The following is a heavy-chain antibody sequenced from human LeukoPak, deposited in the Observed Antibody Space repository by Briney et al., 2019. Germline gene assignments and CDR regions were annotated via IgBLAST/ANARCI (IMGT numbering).Heavy chain of an antibody. CDR2: VDHTGST. J-gene: IGHJ6*03. D-gene: IGHD4-11*01. CDR1: DDSITMYY. Sequence: PSETLSLTCTVSDDSITMYYWTWIRQPPGKGLEWIGYVDHTGSTKFNPSLNGRASISRDTSKNLFSLRLRSVTAADTAVYFCARGRVSSSTWYSTYYYYFYMDVWGKGTTVTVSS. V-gene: IGHV4-59*01. CDR3: ARGRVSSSTWYSTYYYYFYMDV.